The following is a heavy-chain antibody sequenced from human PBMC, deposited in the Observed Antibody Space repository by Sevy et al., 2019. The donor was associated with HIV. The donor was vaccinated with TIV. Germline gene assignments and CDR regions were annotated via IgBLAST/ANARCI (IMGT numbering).Heavy chain of an antibody. J-gene: IGHJ4*02. D-gene: IGHD4-17*01. V-gene: IGHV4-39*01. Sequence: SETLSLSCTVSGDSITSRIDSWGWVRQPPGKRLEWIGTINYNGRTYYDPSLRRRVTMSVHTSKNKFSLRLNSVTAADTAVYYCARHAMITVTTAHFDYWGQGTLVTVSS. CDR1: GDSITSRIDS. CDR2: INYNGRT. CDR3: ARHAMITVTTAHFDY.